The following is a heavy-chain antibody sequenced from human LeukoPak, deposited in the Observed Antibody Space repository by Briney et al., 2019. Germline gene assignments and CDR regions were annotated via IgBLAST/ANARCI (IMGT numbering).Heavy chain of an antibody. J-gene: IGHJ3*01. V-gene: IGHV4-31*03. CDR1: SGSISSGGYF. CDR2: IYYSGIT. Sequence: PSETLSLPCTVSSGSISSGGYFWSWIRQHRGKGLEWIWYIYYSGITYYNPARKGRVPIPVDTSKNQFSLKLTAGTAADTAGYFCPRSLRLGYAFDVGRQGTMVTVPS. D-gene: IGHD3-16*01. CDR3: PRSLRLGYAFDV.